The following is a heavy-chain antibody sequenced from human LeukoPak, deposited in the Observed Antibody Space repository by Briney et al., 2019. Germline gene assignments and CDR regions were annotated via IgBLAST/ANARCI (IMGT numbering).Heavy chain of an antibody. CDR3: AKEPVGYFDD. J-gene: IGHJ4*02. CDR1: GFTYSNYD. V-gene: IGHV3-23*01. CDR2: ITRSGGNR. D-gene: IGHD4-23*01. Sequence: GGSPRLSCAASGFTYSNYDMSWVRQAPGKGLEWVSGITRSGGNRYHAESVKGRFTITRDNSKNTLYLQMNSLRVEDTALYYCAKEPVGYFDDWGQGTLVTVSS.